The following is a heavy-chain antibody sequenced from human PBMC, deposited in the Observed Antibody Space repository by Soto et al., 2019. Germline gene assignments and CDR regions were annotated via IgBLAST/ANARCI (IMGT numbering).Heavy chain of an antibody. J-gene: IGHJ4*02. D-gene: IGHD3-22*01. CDR3: ARLGGYYQAFDN. V-gene: IGHV4-59*08. CDR2: IYYTGST. Sequence: SETLSLTCTVSGGSIWNNYWSWIRQPPGKGLEWVGYIYYTGSTKYNPSLKSRVTISVDTSKNQVSLKLSSVTAADTAVYYCARLGGYYQAFDNWGQGTLVTVSS. CDR1: GGSIWNNY.